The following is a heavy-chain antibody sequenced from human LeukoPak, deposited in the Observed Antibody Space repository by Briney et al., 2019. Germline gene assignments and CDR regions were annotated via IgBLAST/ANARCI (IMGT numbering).Heavy chain of an antibody. CDR2: ISGSGGST. Sequence: GSLRLSCAASGFTFSSYAMSWVRQAPGKGLEWVSAISGSGGSTYYADSVKGRFTISRDNSKNTLYLQMNSLRAEDTAVYYCARGSSSGRYNYFDYWGQGALVTVSS. CDR3: ARGSSSGRYNYFDY. CDR1: GFTFSSYA. V-gene: IGHV3-23*01. J-gene: IGHJ4*02. D-gene: IGHD6-13*01.